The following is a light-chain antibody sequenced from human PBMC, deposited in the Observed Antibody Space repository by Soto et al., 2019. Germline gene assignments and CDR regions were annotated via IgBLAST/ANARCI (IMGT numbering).Light chain of an antibody. CDR3: FSYTTSSTLV. J-gene: IGLJ3*02. CDR2: EVS. Sequence: QSALTQPASVSGSPGQSITISCTGTSSDFGGYNYVSWYQQHPAKAPELMIYEVSNRPSGVSHRFSGSKSGNTASLTISGLQAEDEADAYCFSYTTSSTLVFGGGTNLTVL. V-gene: IGLV2-14*01. CDR1: SSDFGGYNY.